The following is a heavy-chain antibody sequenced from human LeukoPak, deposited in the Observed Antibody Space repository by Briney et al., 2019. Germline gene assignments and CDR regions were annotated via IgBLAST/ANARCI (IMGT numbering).Heavy chain of an antibody. V-gene: IGHV4-34*01. J-gene: IGHJ4*02. CDR1: GGSFSDYF. Sequence: RPSETLSLTCAVYGGSFSDYFWSWIRQPPGKGLEWIGEINHSGSTNYNPSLKSRVTISVDTSKNQFSLKLSFVTAADTAAYYCATTSIAARPGVDYWGQGTLVTVSS. CDR2: INHSGST. D-gene: IGHD6-6*01. CDR3: ATTSIAARPGVDY.